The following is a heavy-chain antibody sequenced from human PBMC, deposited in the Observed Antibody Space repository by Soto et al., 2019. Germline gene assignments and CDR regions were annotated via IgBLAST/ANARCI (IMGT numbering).Heavy chain of an antibody. CDR2: ISAYNGNT. CDR3: APASKKYGDYEPSDAFDI. Sequence: ASVKVSCKASGYTFTSYGISWVRQAPGQGLEWMGWISAYNGNTNYAQKLQGRVTMTTDTSTSTAYMELRSLRSDDTAVYYCAPASKKYGDYEPSDAFDIWGQGTMVTVSS. D-gene: IGHD4-17*01. V-gene: IGHV1-18*01. CDR1: GYTFTSYG. J-gene: IGHJ3*02.